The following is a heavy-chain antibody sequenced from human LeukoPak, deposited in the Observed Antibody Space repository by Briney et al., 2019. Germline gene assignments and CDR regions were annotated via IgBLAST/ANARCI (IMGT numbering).Heavy chain of an antibody. CDR3: AKDGRVVPAAILVY. Sequence: GGSLRLSCAVSGFTFSSSSMTWVRQAPGKGPEWVAKMHEDGSEKHYVDSVKGRFTISRDNSKNTLYLQMNSLRAEDTAVYYCAKDGRVVPAAILVYWGQGTLVTVSS. V-gene: IGHV3-7*03. CDR2: MHEDGSEK. CDR1: GFTFSSSS. D-gene: IGHD2-2*01. J-gene: IGHJ4*02.